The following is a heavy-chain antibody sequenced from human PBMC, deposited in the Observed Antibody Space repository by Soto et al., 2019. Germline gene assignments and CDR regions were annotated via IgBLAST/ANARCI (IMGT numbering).Heavy chain of an antibody. CDR2: IWYDGSNK. CDR1: GFTFSSYG. V-gene: IGHV3-33*01. Sequence: QVQLVESGGGVVQPGRSLRLSCAASGFTFSSYGMHWVRQAPGKGLEWVAVIWYDGSNKYYADSVKGRFTISRDNSKNNLYLQMNSLRAGDTAVYYCARDSGGDYFDYWGQGTLVTVSS. J-gene: IGHJ4*02. D-gene: IGHD1-26*01. CDR3: ARDSGGDYFDY.